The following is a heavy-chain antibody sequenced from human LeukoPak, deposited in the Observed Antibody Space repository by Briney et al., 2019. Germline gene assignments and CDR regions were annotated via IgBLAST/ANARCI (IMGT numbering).Heavy chain of an antibody. V-gene: IGHV1-69*04. J-gene: IGHJ3*02. CDR2: IIPILGIA. CDR3: ARDYYYDSSGYYDAFDI. D-gene: IGHD3-22*01. Sequence: SVKVSCKASGGTFSSYAISWVRQAPGQGLEWMGRIIPILGIANYAQKFQGRVTITADKSTSTAYMELSSLRSEDTAVYYCARDYYYDSSGYYDAFDIWGQGTMVTVSS. CDR1: GGTFSSYA.